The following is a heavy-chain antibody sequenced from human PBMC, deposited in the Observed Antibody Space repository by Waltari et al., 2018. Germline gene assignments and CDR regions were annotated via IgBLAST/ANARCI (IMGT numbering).Heavy chain of an antibody. V-gene: IGHV3-7*01. CDR1: GFTLSSYW. D-gene: IGHD6-19*01. CDR2: IRQDGKVK. CDR3: AKTYSSGWYYYFGLDV. J-gene: IGHJ6*02. Sequence: EVQLVESGGGLVQPGGSLRLSCAASGFTLSSYWMAWVRQAAGKVLGGLSTIRQDGKVKYHVDYVKGRFTISRDNAENSLYLQMNSLRAEDTAVYYCAKTYSSGWYYYFGLDVWGQGTTVTVSS.